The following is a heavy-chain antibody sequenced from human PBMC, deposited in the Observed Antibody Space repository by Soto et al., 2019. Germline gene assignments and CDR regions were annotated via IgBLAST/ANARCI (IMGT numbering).Heavy chain of an antibody. D-gene: IGHD3-16*01. V-gene: IGHV3-7*03. CDR1: GFTFSRYW. CDR2: IKQDGSEK. J-gene: IGHJ4*02. Sequence: EVQLVESGGGLVQPGGSLRLSCAASGFTFSRYWMNWVRQAPGKGLEWVANIKQDGSEKYYVDSVKGRFTISRDNAKNSLYLQMNSLIAEDTAVYYCVGAGPGGWGQGTLVTVSS. CDR3: VGAGPGG.